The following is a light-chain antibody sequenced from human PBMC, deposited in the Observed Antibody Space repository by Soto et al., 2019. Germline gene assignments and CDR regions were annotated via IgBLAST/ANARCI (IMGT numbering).Light chain of an antibody. V-gene: IGKV3-11*01. Sequence: EIVLTQSPATLSLSPGARAPLSCRASQSVSSYLAWYQQKPGQAPRLLIYDASNRATGIPARFSGSGSGTDFTLTISSLHPEDFATFYCQQGSTWPWTFGQGTKV. J-gene: IGKJ1*01. CDR3: QQGSTWPWT. CDR2: DAS. CDR1: QSVSSY.